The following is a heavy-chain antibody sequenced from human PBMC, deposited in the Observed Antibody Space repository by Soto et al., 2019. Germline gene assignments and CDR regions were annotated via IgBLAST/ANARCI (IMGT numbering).Heavy chain of an antibody. J-gene: IGHJ4*02. CDR1: GFTFSIYA. CDR2: FSAAEGTT. D-gene: IGHD6-13*01. CDR3: ARQSSGYTSSWSFDY. Sequence: GGSLRLSWAASGFTFSIYAMSWVRQATGKGLEWVSTFSAAEGTTYYADSVKGRFTICRDNSKNTLYLQMNSLSPEDTALYSCARQSSGYTSSWSFDYWGQGTLVTLSS. V-gene: IGHV3-23*01.